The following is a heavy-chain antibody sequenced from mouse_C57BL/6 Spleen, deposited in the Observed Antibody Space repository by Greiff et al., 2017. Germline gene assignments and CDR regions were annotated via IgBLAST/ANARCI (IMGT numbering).Heavy chain of an antibody. CDR3: ARSADYYGSSYWYFDV. CDR1: GYSFTSYY. D-gene: IGHD1-1*01. J-gene: IGHJ1*03. CDR2: IYTGSGNT. V-gene: IGHV1-66*01. Sequence: QVQLKESGPELVKPGASVKISCKASGYSFTSYYIHWVKQRPGQGLEWIGWIYTGSGNTKYNEKFKGKATLTADTSSSTAYMQLSSLTSEDSAVYYCARSADYYGSSYWYFDVWGTGTTVTVSS.